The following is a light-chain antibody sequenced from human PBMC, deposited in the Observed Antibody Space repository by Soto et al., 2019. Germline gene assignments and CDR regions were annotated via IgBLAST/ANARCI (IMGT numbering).Light chain of an antibody. J-gene: IGLJ2*01. CDR2: DVT. V-gene: IGLV2-11*01. CDR1: SNDIGGYNS. Sequence: QSVLTQPHSVSGSPGQSVTISCTGTSNDIGGYNSVSWYQRHPGKAPKLIICDVTKRPSGVPDRFSGSKSGDTASLTISGLQSEDEAEYYCCSYAGTHTFVIFGAGTKLTVL. CDR3: CSYAGTHTFVI.